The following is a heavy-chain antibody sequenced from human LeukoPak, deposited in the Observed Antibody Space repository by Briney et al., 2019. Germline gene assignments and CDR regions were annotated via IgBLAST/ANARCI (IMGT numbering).Heavy chain of an antibody. V-gene: IGHV4-34*01. J-gene: IGHJ5*02. CDR3: ARNRGGDHGDYRSDWFDP. D-gene: IGHD4-17*01. CDR2: INHSGST. Sequence: PSETLSLTCAVYGGSFSGYYWSWIRQPPGKGLEWIGEINHSGSTNYNPSLKSRVTISVDTSKNQFSLKLSSVTAADTAVYYCARNRGGDHGDYRSDWFDPWGQGTLVTVSS. CDR1: GGSFSGYY.